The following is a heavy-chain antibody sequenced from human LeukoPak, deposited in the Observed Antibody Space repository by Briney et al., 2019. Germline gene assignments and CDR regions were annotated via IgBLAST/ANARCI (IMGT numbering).Heavy chain of an antibody. D-gene: IGHD3-22*01. Sequence: GGSLRLSCAASGFTFSSYEMNWVRQAPGKGLEWVSYISSSGSTIYYADSVKGRFTISRDNAKNSLYLQMNSLRAEDTAVYYCARGGTYYYDSSGYRFDYWGQGTLVTVSS. J-gene: IGHJ4*02. V-gene: IGHV3-48*03. CDR2: ISSSGSTI. CDR1: GFTFSSYE. CDR3: ARGGTYYYDSSGYRFDY.